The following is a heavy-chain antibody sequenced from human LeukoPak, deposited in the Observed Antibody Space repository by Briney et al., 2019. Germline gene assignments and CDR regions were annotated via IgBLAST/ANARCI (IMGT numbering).Heavy chain of an antibody. CDR2: INHSGST. J-gene: IGHJ6*04. V-gene: IGHV4-34*01. D-gene: IGHD6-25*01. CDR3: ARGDIGGYDV. Sequence: SETLSLTCAVYGGSFSVYYWSWIRQPPGKRLEWIGEINHSGSTNYNPSLKSRVTISVDTSKNQFPLKLSSVTAADTAVYYCARGDIGGYDVWGKGTTVTVSS. CDR1: GGSFSVYY.